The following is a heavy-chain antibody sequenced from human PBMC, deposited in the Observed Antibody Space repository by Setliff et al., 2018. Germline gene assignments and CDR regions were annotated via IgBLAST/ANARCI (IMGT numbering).Heavy chain of an antibody. CDR2: VYYSGNT. CDR3: ARLRPIGALDV. D-gene: IGHD3-16*01. Sequence: PSETLSLTCTVSGGSINSGSYYWSFIRQPAGKGLEWIGYVYYSGNTDYNPSLESRVTISIDTSKNQFSLKLTSVTAADTAVYYCARLRPIGALDVWGKGTTVTVSS. V-gene: IGHV4-61*10. CDR1: GGSINSGSYY. J-gene: IGHJ6*04.